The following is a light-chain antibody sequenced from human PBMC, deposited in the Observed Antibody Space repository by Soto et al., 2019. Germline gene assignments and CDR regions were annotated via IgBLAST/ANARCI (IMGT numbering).Light chain of an antibody. J-gene: IGKJ2*01. CDR2: LGS. CDR3: MQARQTPRA. CDR1: QSLLHSNGYNY. V-gene: IGKV2-28*01. Sequence: DIVMTQSPLSLPVTPGEPASISCRSSQSLLHSNGYNYLDWYLQKPGQSPQLLSYLGSNRASGVPDRFRGSGSGTDLTLKISRGGAEDVGVYYCMQARQTPRAFGQGTKLEIK.